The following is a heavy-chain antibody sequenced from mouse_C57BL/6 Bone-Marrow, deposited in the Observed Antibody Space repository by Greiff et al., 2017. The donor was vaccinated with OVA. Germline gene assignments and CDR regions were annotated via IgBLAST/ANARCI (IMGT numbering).Heavy chain of an antibody. CDR2: ISDGGSYT. Sequence: EVQGVESGGGLVKPGGSLKLSCAASGFTFSSYAMSWVRQTPEKRLEWVATISDGGSYTYYPDNVKGRFTISRDNAKNNLYLQMSHLKSEDTAMYYCAREVPFDYWGQGTTLTVSS. CDR1: GFTFSSYA. J-gene: IGHJ2*01. CDR3: AREVPFDY. V-gene: IGHV5-4*01.